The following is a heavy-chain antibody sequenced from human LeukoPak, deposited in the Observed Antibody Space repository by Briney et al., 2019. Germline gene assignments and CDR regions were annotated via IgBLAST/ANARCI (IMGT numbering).Heavy chain of an antibody. J-gene: IGHJ6*03. Sequence: PSETLSLTCAVSGYSISSNYYWGWIRQPPGKGLEWIGVIYHRGNTDYNPSLQSRVTISIDTSKNEFSLKVNSVTAADTAVYYCARSVIVPAIVADYYTYMDGWGRGISVTVSS. V-gene: IGHV4-38-2*01. CDR3: ARSVIVPAIVADYYTYMDG. CDR2: IYHRGNT. D-gene: IGHD2-2*01. CDR1: GYSISSNYY.